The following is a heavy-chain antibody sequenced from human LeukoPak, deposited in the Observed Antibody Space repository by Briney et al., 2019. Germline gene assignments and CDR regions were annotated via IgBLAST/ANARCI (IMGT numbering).Heavy chain of an antibody. Sequence: GGSLRLSCGASGFTFSDAWMSWVRQAPGKGLEWVANIKQDGSDKYYVDSVKGRFTISRDNAKNSLYLQMNSLRAEDTAVYYCARDGSYFAYWGQGTLVTVSS. J-gene: IGHJ4*02. V-gene: IGHV3-7*01. D-gene: IGHD1-26*01. CDR3: ARDGSYFAY. CDR2: IKQDGSDK. CDR1: GFTFSDAW.